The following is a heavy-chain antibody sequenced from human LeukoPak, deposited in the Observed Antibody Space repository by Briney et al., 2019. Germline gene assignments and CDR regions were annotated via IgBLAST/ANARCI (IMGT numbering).Heavy chain of an antibody. CDR3: ARWSGSVTARNYYYYMDV. J-gene: IGHJ6*03. Sequence: SETLSLTCTVSGGSISGYYWSWIRQPAGKGLEWIGRIYTSGSTNYNPSLKNRVTMSVDTSKNQFSLKLSSVTAADTAVYYCARWSGSVTARNYYYYMDVWGEGTTVTVSS. CDR1: GGSISGYY. CDR2: IYTSGST. V-gene: IGHV4-4*07. D-gene: IGHD6-6*01.